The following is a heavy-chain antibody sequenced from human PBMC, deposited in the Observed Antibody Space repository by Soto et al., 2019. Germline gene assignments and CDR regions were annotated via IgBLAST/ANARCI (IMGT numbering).Heavy chain of an antibody. J-gene: IGHJ5*02. CDR1: GGSFSGYY. V-gene: IGHV4-34*01. Sequence: PSETLSLTCAVYGGSFSGYYWSWIRQPPGKGLEWIGEINHSGSTNYNPSLKSRVTISVDTSKNQFSLKLSSVTAADTAVYYCAREAAAGIRRNWFDPWGQGTLVTVSS. CDR3: AREAAAGIRRNWFDP. D-gene: IGHD6-13*01. CDR2: INHSGST.